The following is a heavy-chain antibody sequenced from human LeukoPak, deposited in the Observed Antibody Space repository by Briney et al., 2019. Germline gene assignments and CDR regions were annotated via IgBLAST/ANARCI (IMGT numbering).Heavy chain of an antibody. D-gene: IGHD6-13*01. CDR1: GFTFSSYG. Sequence: GGSLRLSCAASGFTFSSYGMHWVRQAPGKGLEWVAVIWYDGSNKYYADSVEGRFTISRDNSKNTLYLQMNSLRAEDTAVYYCARERVAAAGRVIDYWGQGTLVTVSS. V-gene: IGHV3-33*01. CDR2: IWYDGSNK. J-gene: IGHJ4*02. CDR3: ARERVAAAGRVIDY.